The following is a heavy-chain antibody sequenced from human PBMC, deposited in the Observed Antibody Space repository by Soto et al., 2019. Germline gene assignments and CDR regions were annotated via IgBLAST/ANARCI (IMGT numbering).Heavy chain of an antibody. V-gene: IGHV4-30-4*01. CDR1: GDSISTVDYF. CDR2: IYKSATT. J-gene: IGHJ5*01. CDR3: ARGRYCLTGRCFPNWFDS. D-gene: IGHD2-15*01. Sequence: TLSLTCSVSGDSISTVDYFWAWIRQPPGQVLEYIGYIYKSATTYYNPSFESRVAISLDTSKSQFSLNVTSVTAADTAVYFCARGRYCLTGRCFPNWFDSWGQGTLVTVSS.